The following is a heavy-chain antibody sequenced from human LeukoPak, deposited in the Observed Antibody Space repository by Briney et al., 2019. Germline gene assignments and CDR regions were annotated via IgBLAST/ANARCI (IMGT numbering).Heavy chain of an antibody. V-gene: IGHV3-30*02. CDR3: AKGPSDIVVVPAAIGFDY. Sequence: GGSLRLSCAASGFTFSSYGMHWVRQAPGKGLEWVAFIRYDGSNKYYADSVQGRFTISRDNSKNTLYLQMNSLRAEDTAVYYCAKGPSDIVVVPAAIGFDYWGQGTLVTVSS. D-gene: IGHD2-2*01. CDR1: GFTFSSYG. J-gene: IGHJ4*02. CDR2: IRYDGSNK.